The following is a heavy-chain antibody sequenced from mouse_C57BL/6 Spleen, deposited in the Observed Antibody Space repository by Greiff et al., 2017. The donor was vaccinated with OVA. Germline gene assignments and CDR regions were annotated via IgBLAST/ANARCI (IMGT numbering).Heavy chain of an antibody. Sequence: EVKVVESGGDLVKPGGSLKLSCAASGFTFSSYGMSWVRQTPDKRLEWVATISSGGSYTYYPDSVKGRFTISRDNAKNTLYLQMSSLKSEDTAMYYCARLYYDYDWGFDYWGQGTTLTVSS. D-gene: IGHD2-4*01. CDR3: ARLYYDYDWGFDY. J-gene: IGHJ2*01. CDR1: GFTFSSYG. CDR2: ISSGGSYT. V-gene: IGHV5-6*01.